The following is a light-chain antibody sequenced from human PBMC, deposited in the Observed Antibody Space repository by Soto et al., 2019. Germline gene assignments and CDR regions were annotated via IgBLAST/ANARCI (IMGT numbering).Light chain of an antibody. CDR3: QQRQYWPPIT. V-gene: IGKV3D-20*02. CDR1: QSVSSSY. CDR2: DTS. Sequence: EIVLTQSPATLSLSPGERATLSCGAIQSVSSSYLAWYQQKPGLAPRLLIYDTSNRATGVPARFSGSGSGTDFTLTISSLEPEDCAIYYCQQRQYWPPITFGQGTRLEIK. J-gene: IGKJ5*01.